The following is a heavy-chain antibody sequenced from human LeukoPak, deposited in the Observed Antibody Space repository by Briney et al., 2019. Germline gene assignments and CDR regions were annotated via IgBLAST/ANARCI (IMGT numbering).Heavy chain of an antibody. CDR2: VFHTGST. D-gene: IGHD1-26*01. V-gene: IGHV4-59*01. CDR3: ARDRGSQPFIDY. J-gene: IGHJ4*02. CDR1: GGFIDTYY. Sequence: SDTLSLTCTVSGGFIDTYYWNWIRQPPGKGLEWIGYVFHTGSTNYNPSLKSRVTISVDTSKNQFSLKLSSVTAADTAVYYCARDRGSQPFIDYWGQGTLVTVSS.